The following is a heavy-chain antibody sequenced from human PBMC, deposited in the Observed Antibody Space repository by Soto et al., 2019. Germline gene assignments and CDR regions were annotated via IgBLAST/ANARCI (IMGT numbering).Heavy chain of an antibody. CDR3: TRGPYSGSRYYFDS. CDR2: IWYDGSNK. J-gene: IGHJ4*02. V-gene: IGHV3-33*01. D-gene: IGHD1-26*01. CDR1: GFTFTNYG. Sequence: LRLSCAASGFTFTNYGMHWVRQAPGKGLEWVAVIWYDGSNKYYADSVKGRSTISKDNSQNTLYLEMNNLRAEDTAVYYCTRGPYSGSRYYFDSWGQGTLVTVSS.